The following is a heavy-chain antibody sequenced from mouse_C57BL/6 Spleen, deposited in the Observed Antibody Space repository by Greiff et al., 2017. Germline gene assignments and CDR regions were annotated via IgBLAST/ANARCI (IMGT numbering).Heavy chain of an antibody. J-gene: IGHJ3*01. Sequence: QVQLQQSGAELVRPGASVTLSCKASGYTFTDYEMNWVKQTPVHGLEWIGSIDPETGGTAYNQKFKGKAILTADKSSSTAYMELRSLTSEDSAVYYCTRWRKSAWCAYWGQGTLVTVSA. CDR2: IDPETGGT. D-gene: IGHD1-3*01. CDR3: TRWRKSAWCAY. V-gene: IGHV1-15*01. CDR1: GYTFTDYE.